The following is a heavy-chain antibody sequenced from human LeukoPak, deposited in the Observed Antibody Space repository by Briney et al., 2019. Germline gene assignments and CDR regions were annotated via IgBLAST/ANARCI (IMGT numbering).Heavy chain of an antibody. V-gene: IGHV1-18*01. CDR3: ARDASGSPDRSDY. CDR2: ISAYNGNT. Sequence: GASVKVSCKASGYTFTSYGITWVRQAPGQGLEWMGWISAYNGNTKYAQKLQGRVTLTTDTSTSTAYMELRNLRSDDTAVYYCARDASGSPDRSDYWGQGTLVTVSS. D-gene: IGHD3-10*01. CDR1: GYTFTSYG. J-gene: IGHJ4*02.